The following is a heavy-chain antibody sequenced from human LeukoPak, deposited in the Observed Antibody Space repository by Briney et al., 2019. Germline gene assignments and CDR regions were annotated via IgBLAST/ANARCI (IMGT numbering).Heavy chain of an antibody. J-gene: IGHJ5*02. CDR1: GYTFTSYD. V-gene: IGHV1-8*01. CDR2: MNPNSGNT. D-gene: IGHD3-16*01. Sequence: ASVKVSSKASGYTFTSYDINWVRQATGQGLEWMGCMNPNSGNTGYAQKFQGRVTMTRNTSISTAYMELSSLRSEDTAVSYCARGPSYVVTFGGVINWFDPWGQGPLVTVSS. CDR3: ARGPSYVVTFGGVINWFDP.